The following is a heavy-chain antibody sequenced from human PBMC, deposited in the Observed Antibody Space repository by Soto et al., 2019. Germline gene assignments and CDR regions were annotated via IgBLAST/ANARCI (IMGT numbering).Heavy chain of an antibody. D-gene: IGHD3-10*01. CDR3: ARGHSSITMVRGPYYYYGMDV. V-gene: IGHV3-48*01. CDR1: GFTFSSYS. J-gene: IGHJ6*02. CDR2: ISSSSSTI. Sequence: PGGSLRLSCAASGFTFSSYSMNWVRQAPGKGLEWVSYISSSSSTIYYADSVKSRFTNSRDNSKNTLYLQMNSLRAEDTAVYYCARGHSSITMVRGPYYYYGMDVWGQGTTVTVSS.